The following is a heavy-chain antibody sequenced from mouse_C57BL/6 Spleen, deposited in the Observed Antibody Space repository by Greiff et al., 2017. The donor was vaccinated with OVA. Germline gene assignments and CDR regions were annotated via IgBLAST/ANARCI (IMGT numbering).Heavy chain of an antibody. Sequence: VQLQQSGPELVKPGASVKMSCKASGYTFTDYNMHWVKQSHGKSLEWIGYINPNNGGTSYNQKFKGKATLTVNKSSSTAYMELRSLTSEDSAVDYCARGGNYFYYFDYWGQGTTLTVSS. CDR2: INPNNGGT. CDR3: ARGGNYFYYFDY. CDR1: GYTFTDYN. D-gene: IGHD2-1*01. J-gene: IGHJ2*01. V-gene: IGHV1-22*01.